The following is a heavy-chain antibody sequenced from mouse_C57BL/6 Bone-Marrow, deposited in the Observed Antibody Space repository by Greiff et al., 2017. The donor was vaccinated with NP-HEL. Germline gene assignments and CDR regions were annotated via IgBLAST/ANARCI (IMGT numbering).Heavy chain of an antibody. J-gene: IGHJ1*03. Sequence: VKLMESGPGLVAPSQSLSITCTVSGFSLTSSGVSWVRQPPGQGLEWLGVIWGDGSTNSHSALISRLSIRQANSKRQVFLKLNSLQTDDTATYYCAKLYWYFDVWGTGTTVTVSS. CDR2: IWGDGST. CDR3: AKLYWYFDV. V-gene: IGHV2-3*01. CDR1: GFSLTSSG.